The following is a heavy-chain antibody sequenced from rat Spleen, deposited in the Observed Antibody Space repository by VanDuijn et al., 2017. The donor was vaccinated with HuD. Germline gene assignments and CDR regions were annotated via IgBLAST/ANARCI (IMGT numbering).Heavy chain of an antibody. J-gene: IGHJ3*01. CDR1: GFTFSHHF. D-gene: IGHD1-4*01. CDR2: IGIGGDDS. V-gene: IGHV5-25*01. Sequence: EVQLVESGGGLVQPGGSMKLSCAASGFTFSHHFLAWVRQAPTKGLAWVASIGIGGDDSYYRDSLQGRFTISRDNAKNTQNLQMDSLRSEDTATYYCTTNGPRVSRFASWGRGTLVTVSS. CDR3: TTNGPRVSRFAS.